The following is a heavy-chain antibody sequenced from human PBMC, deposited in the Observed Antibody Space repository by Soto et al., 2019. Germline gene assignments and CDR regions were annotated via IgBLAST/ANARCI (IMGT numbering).Heavy chain of an antibody. V-gene: IGHV3-15*07. CDR3: VADLPGDSTTWGFDY. Sequence: EVQLVESGGGFVEPGGSLRLSCAASGLTFTYAWMSWDRQAPGKGLEWGGRIKSKPDGGTMDYAAPVKGRFTVSREDSNNTPYLQMTSMLREDTARYYCVADLPGDSTTWGFDYLGPRTLVTVSS. J-gene: IGHJ4*02. CDR2: IKSKPDGGTM. CDR1: GLTFTYAW. D-gene: IGHD7-27*01.